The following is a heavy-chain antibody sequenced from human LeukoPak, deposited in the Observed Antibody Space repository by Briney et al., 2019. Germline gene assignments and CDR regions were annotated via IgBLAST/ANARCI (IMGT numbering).Heavy chain of an antibody. V-gene: IGHV3-7*01. CDR1: GFSFSTFW. J-gene: IGHJ4*02. D-gene: IGHD1-26*01. CDR3: ARLAAVGATVGFDF. CDR2: INQDEGEI. Sequence: SGGSLRLSCAASGFSFSTFWMGWVRQAPGKGLDWVANINQDEGEIYYADSVRGRFTISRDNAKNSLFLQMNSLRVEDTALYYCARLAAVGATVGFDFWGQGTLVTVSS.